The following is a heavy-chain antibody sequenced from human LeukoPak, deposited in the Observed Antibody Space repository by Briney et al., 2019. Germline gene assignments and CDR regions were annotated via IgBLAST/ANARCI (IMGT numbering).Heavy chain of an antibody. CDR3: ARGRSTGYPYYFEY. Sequence: GASVNVSCKASGYTFTSYGISWVRQAPGQGLEWMGWISAYNGNTNYAQKLQGRVTMTTDTSTSTAYMELSGPRSEDTAVYYCARGRSTGYPYYFEYWGQGTLVTVSS. V-gene: IGHV1-18*01. CDR1: GYTFTSYG. J-gene: IGHJ4*02. D-gene: IGHD5-12*01. CDR2: ISAYNGNT.